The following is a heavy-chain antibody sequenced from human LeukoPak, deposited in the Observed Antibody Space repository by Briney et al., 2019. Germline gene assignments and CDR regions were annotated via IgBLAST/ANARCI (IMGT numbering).Heavy chain of an antibody. Sequence: GGSLRLSCAASGFTFSSYGMHWVRQAPGKGLEWVAVISYDGSNKYYADSVKGRFTISRDNSKNTLYLQMNSLRAEDTAVYYCAKDRDSGSLEKWGQGTLVTVSS. CDR1: GFTFSSYG. CDR3: AKDRDSGSLEK. V-gene: IGHV3-30*18. D-gene: IGHD1-26*01. CDR2: ISYDGSNK. J-gene: IGHJ4*02.